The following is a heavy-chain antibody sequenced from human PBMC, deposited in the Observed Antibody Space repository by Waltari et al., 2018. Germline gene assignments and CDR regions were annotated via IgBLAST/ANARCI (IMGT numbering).Heavy chain of an antibody. Sequence: EVQLLESGGGLVQPGGSLRLSCAASGFTFSRYAMSWVRQAPGKGLEWVSAISGSGGSTYYADSVKGRFTISRDNSKNTLYLQMNSLRAEDTAVYYCAKAEAGRDYYYGMDVWGQGTTVTVSS. J-gene: IGHJ6*02. V-gene: IGHV3-23*01. D-gene: IGHD6-19*01. CDR3: AKAEAGRDYYYGMDV. CDR2: ISGSGGST. CDR1: GFTFSRYA.